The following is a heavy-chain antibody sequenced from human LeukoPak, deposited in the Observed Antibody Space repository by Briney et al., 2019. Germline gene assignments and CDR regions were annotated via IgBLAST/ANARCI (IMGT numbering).Heavy chain of an antibody. Sequence: SETLSLTCTVSGGSISSYYWSWIRQPPGKGLEWIGYIYYSGSTNYNPSLKSRVTISVDTSKNQFSLKLSSATAADTAVYYCARLTYYDILTGYLMTYYFDYWGQGTLVTVSS. J-gene: IGHJ4*02. CDR2: IYYSGST. D-gene: IGHD3-9*01. V-gene: IGHV4-59*01. CDR3: ARLTYYDILTGYLMTYYFDY. CDR1: GGSISSYY.